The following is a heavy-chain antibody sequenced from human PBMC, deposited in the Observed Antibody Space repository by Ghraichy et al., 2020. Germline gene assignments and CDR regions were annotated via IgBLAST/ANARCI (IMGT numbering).Heavy chain of an antibody. CDR1: GFTFSSYA. D-gene: IGHD3-9*01. V-gene: IGHV3-23*01. CDR2: ISGSGGST. J-gene: IGHJ4*02. CDR3: AKFPYYDILTGYHPFDY. Sequence: GGSLRLSCAASGFTFSSYAMSWVRQAPGKGLEWVSAISGSGGSTYYADSVKGRFTISRDNSKNTLYLQMNSLRAEDTAVYYCAKFPYYDILTGYHPFDYWGQGTLVTVSS.